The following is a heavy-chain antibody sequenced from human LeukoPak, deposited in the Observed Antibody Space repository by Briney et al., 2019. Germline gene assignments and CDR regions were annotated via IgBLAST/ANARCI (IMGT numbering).Heavy chain of an antibody. Sequence: GGSLRLSCAASGFTFSSYWMSWVRQAPGKGLEWVANIKQDGSEKYYVDSVKGRFTISRDNAKNTLYLQMNSLRAEDTAVYYCAREFNDYVWGSNAFDIWGQGTMVTVSS. J-gene: IGHJ3*02. V-gene: IGHV3-7*01. CDR1: GFTFSSYW. CDR2: IKQDGSEK. CDR3: AREFNDYVWGSNAFDI. D-gene: IGHD3-16*01.